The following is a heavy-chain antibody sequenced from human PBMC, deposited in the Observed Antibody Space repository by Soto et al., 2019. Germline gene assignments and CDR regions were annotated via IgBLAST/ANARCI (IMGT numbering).Heavy chain of an antibody. J-gene: IGHJ6*02. CDR3: AGVRSSSWYNYYYYYGMDV. V-gene: IGHV1-3*01. CDR2: INAGNGNT. D-gene: IGHD6-13*01. CDR1: GYTFTSYA. Sequence: ASVKVSCKASGYTFTSYAMHWVRQAPGQRLEWMGWINAGNGNTKYSQKFQGRVTITRDTSAGTAYMELSSLRSEDTAVYYCAGVRSSSWYNYYYYYGMDVWGQGTTVTVSS.